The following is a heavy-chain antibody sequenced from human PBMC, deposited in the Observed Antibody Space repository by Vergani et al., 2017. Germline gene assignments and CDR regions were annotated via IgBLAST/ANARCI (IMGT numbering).Heavy chain of an antibody. Sequence: QVQLVESGGGVVQPGGSLRLSCIASGFTFRIYGMHWVRQAPGKGLEWVAFIRYDGTKRFYGDSVKGRVTISRDNSQTTVFLQMNSLRADDSAMYYCTKAGQYDSDNFHDSWGQGALVTVAS. CDR1: GFTFRIYG. CDR2: IRYDGTKR. V-gene: IGHV3-30*02. CDR3: TKAGQYDSDNFHDS. D-gene: IGHD3-22*01. J-gene: IGHJ1*01.